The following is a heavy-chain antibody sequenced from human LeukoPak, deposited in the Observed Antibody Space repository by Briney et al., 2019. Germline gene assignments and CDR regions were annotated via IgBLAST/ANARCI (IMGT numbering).Heavy chain of an antibody. V-gene: IGHV4-59*01. D-gene: IGHD3-10*01. CDR2: IYYSGST. CDR3: ARLVRGVIITFVDY. Sequence: SETLSLTCTVSGGSISSYYWSWIRQPPGKGLEWIGYIYYSGSTNYNPSLKSRVTISVDTSKNQFSLKLSSVTAADTAVYYCARLVRGVIITFVDYWGQGTLVTVSS. CDR1: GGSISSYY. J-gene: IGHJ4*02.